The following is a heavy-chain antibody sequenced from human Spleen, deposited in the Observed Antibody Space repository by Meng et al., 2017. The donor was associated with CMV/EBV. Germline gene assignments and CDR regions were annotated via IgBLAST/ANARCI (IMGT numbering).Heavy chain of an antibody. CDR2: INHSVST. CDR1: GGSFSGYY. V-gene: IGHV4-34*01. D-gene: IGHD6-6*01. J-gene: IGHJ6*02. CDR3: ARVGIAARYYYYGMDV. Sequence: SETLSLTCAVYGGSFSGYYWSWIRQPPGKGLEWIGEINHSVSTNYNPSLKSRVTISVDTSKNQFSLKLSSVTAADTAVYYCARVGIAARYYYYGMDVWGQGTTVTVSS.